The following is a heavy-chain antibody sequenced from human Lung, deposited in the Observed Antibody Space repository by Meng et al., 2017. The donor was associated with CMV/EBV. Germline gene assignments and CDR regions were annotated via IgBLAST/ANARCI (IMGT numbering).Heavy chain of an antibody. J-gene: IGHJ5*02. D-gene: IGHD6-6*01. CDR3: ARGVYSSSSNWLDP. CDR1: GYSFTSYW. Sequence: GGSXRLXCKGSGYSFTSYWIGWVRQMPGKGLEWMGIIYPGDSDTRYSPSFQGQVTISADKSISTAYLQWSSLKASDTAMYYCARGVYSSSSNWLDPWGQGXLVTVSS. V-gene: IGHV5-51*01. CDR2: IYPGDSDT.